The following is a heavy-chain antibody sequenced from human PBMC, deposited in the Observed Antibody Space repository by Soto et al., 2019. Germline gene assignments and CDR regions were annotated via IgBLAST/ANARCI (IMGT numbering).Heavy chain of an antibody. D-gene: IGHD2-2*01. CDR2: ISGSGGST. CDR3: AKAGYCSKARCSVNYYDYRDA. J-gene: IGHJ6*03. CDR1: GFTFSSYA. Sequence: EVQLLESGGGLVQPGGSLRLSCAASGFTFSSYAMSWVRQAPGKGLEWVSAISGSGGSTYYADSVKGRFTISRDKSKNTPYLQMNSLRAEETAVYYCAKAGYCSKARCSVNYYDYRDAGGKGTTDTVSS. V-gene: IGHV3-23*01.